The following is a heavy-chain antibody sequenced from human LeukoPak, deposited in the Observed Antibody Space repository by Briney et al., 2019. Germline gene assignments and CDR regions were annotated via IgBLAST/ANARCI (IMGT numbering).Heavy chain of an antibody. J-gene: IGHJ4*02. CDR2: IIPIFGTA. D-gene: IGHD3-22*01. CDR1: GGTFSSYA. V-gene: IGHV1-69*05. CDR3: ARDLYYDSSGYYSD. Sequence: ASVTVSCKASGGTFSSYAISWVQQAPGQGLEWMGGIIPIFGTANYAQKFQGRVTITTDESTSTAYMELSSLRSEDTAVYYCARDLYYDSSGYYSDWGQGTLVTVSS.